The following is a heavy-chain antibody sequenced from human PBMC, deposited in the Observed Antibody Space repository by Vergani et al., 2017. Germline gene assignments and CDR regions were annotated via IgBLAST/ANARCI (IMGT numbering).Heavy chain of an antibody. CDR3: ARDQGAAARPGYYYYYGMDV. D-gene: IGHD6-13*01. CDR2: ISSSGSTI. CDR1: GFTFDDYA. V-gene: IGHV3-48*03. Sequence: EVQLVESGGGLVQPGRSLRLSCAASGFTFDDYAMHWVRQAPGKGLEWVSYISSSGSTIYYADSVKGRFTISRDNAKNSLYLQMNSLRAEDTAVYYCARDQGAAARPGYYYYYGMDVWGQGTTVTVSS. J-gene: IGHJ6*02.